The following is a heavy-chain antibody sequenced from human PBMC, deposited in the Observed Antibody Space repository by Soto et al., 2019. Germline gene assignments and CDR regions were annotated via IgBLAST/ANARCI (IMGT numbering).Heavy chain of an antibody. CDR3: ARRALTPAFVDY. V-gene: IGHV3-66*01. CDR2: IFPGGST. D-gene: IGHD3-10*01. Sequence: EVQLMESGGGLVQPGGSLRLSCAASGFTVSSNYMNWVRQAPGKGLEWVSVIFPGGSTYYADSVKGRFTISRDISKNTVYLQMNSLRAGDTAVYFCARRALTPAFVDYWGQGTLVTVSS. CDR1: GFTVSSNY. J-gene: IGHJ4*02.